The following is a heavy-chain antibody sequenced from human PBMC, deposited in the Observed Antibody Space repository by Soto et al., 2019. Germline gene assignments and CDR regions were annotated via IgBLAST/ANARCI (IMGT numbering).Heavy chain of an antibody. Sequence: ASVKVSCKASGGSLTNYVIKWVRQAPGQGLEWVGGIIPLSGTTNYAQKFQGRVTITADVSTSTAYMGLSSLRSEDTAVYYCATEGFSGSYLSNWGQGIQVTVSS. J-gene: IGHJ4*02. CDR1: GGSLTNYV. V-gene: IGHV1-69*13. CDR2: IIPLSGTT. CDR3: ATEGFSGSYLSN. D-gene: IGHD1-26*01.